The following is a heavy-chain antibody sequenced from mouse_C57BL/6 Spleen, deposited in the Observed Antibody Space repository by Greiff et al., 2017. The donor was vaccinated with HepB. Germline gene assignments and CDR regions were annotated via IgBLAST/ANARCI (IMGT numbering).Heavy chain of an antibody. D-gene: IGHD2-2*01. CDR3: TEAMVTTGSDYFDY. CDR2: IYPGNSDT. V-gene: IGHV1-5*01. CDR1: GYTFTSYW. Sequence: VQLQQSGTVLARPGASVKMSCKTSGYTFTSYWMHWVKQRPGQGLEWIGAIYPGNSDTSYNQKFKGKAKLTAVTSASTAYMELSSLTNEDSAVYYCTEAMVTTGSDYFDYWGQGTTLTVSS. J-gene: IGHJ2*01.